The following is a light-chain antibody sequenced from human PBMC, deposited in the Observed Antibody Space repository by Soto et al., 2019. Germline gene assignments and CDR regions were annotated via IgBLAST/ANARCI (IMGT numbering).Light chain of an antibody. J-gene: IGKJ1*01. CDR3: KQYNNWPRT. Sequence: PSHGTMSLSPGESAHTYCMARRSVSNNYLAWYQPNPGQATRLLIYGASNRATGITDRFSCSGSGTEFTLTISSLQSEEFAVYYCKQYNNWPRTCGQGTKGDIK. CDR2: GAS. V-gene: IGKV3D-15*01. CDR1: RSVSNN.